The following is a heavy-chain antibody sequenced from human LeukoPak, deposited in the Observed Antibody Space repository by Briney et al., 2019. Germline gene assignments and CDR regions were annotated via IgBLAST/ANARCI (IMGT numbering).Heavy chain of an antibody. J-gene: IGHJ2*01. Sequence: ASVKVSCKASGYTFTSYGISWVRQAPGQGLEWMGWISAYNGNTNYAQKLQGRVTMTTDTSTSTAYMELRSLRSDDTAVYYCAREILPYFYDSSGSDWYFDLWGRGTLVTVSS. CDR3: AREILPYFYDSSGSDWYFDL. D-gene: IGHD3-22*01. CDR1: GYTFTSYG. V-gene: IGHV1-18*01. CDR2: ISAYNGNT.